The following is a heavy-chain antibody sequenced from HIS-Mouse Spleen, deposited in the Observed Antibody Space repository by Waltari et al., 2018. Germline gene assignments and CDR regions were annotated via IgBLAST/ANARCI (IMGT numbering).Heavy chain of an antibody. V-gene: IGHV3-53*02. J-gene: IGHJ4*02. CDR2: IYSGGST. CDR3: ARHYYYGSGSYYFDY. Sequence: EVQLVETGGGLIQPGGSLRLSCSASGFTVSSNYMSWVRRAPGKGLEWGSVIYSGGSTYYADSVKGRFTISRDNSKNTLYLQMNSLRAEDTAVYYCARHYYYGSGSYYFDYWGQGTLVTVSS. CDR1: GFTVSSNY. D-gene: IGHD3-10*01.